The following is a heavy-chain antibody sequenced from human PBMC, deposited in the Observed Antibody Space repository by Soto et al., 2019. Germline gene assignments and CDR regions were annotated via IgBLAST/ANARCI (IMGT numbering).Heavy chain of an antibody. Sequence: QVQLQESGPGLVKPSQTLSLTCTVSGGSISSGDYFWSWIRQSPGKGLEWIGYISSIGSTYYNPSLTSRVSVSRDTSKNQFSLKLSSVTTTDTAVYYCARGLVIRPYYYHGMDVWGQGPTVTVSS. CDR2: ISSIGST. D-gene: IGHD3-9*01. CDR1: GGSISSGDYF. J-gene: IGHJ6*02. V-gene: IGHV4-30-4*01. CDR3: ARGLVIRPYYYHGMDV.